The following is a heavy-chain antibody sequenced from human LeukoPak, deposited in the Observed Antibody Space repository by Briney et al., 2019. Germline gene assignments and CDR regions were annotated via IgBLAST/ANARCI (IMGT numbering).Heavy chain of an antibody. CDR1: GGSISSYY. CDR3: ARDPPGEQQLAFDF. J-gene: IGHJ4*02. Sequence: SETLSLTCTVSGGSISSYYWSWIRQPPGKGLEWIGYIYYSGGTNYNPSLKSRVTISVDTSKNQFSLKLSSVTAADTAVYFCARDPPGEQQLAFDFWGQGTLVTVSS. V-gene: IGHV4-59*01. CDR2: IYYSGGT. D-gene: IGHD6-13*01.